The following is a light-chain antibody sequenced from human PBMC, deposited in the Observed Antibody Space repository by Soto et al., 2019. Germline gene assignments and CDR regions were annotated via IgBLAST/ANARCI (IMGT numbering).Light chain of an antibody. V-gene: IGLV2-8*01. J-gene: IGLJ3*02. CDR3: NSHGGSNNFWV. Sequence: QSVLTQPPSASGSPGQSVTISCTGTSSDVGAYNSVSWYQQHPGKAPRLMIYEVNKRPSGVPDRFSGSKSGNMASLTVSGLQAEDEADYYCNSHGGSNNFWVFGGGTQLT. CDR2: EVN. CDR1: SSDVGAYNS.